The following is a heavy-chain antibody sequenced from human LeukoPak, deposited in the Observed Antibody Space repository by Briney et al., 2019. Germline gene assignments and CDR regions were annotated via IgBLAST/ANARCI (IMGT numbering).Heavy chain of an antibody. J-gene: IGHJ4*02. Sequence: SETLSLTCAVYGGSFSGYYWSWLRQPPGKGLEWIGEINHSGSTNYNPSLKSRVTISVDTSKNQFSLKLSSVTAADTAVYYCARTRDYVWGSYRLDYWGQGTLVTVSS. V-gene: IGHV4-34*01. CDR3: ARTRDYVWGSYRLDY. CDR2: INHSGST. CDR1: GGSFSGYY. D-gene: IGHD3-16*02.